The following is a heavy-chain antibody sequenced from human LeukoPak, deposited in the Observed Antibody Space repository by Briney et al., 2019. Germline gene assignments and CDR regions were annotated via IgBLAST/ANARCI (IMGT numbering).Heavy chain of an antibody. CDR2: INPNSGGT. CDR3: ARESYDSSGANWFDP. V-gene: IGHV1-2*06. D-gene: IGHD3-22*01. CDR1: GYTFTGYY. J-gene: IGHJ5*02. Sequence: PGASVKASCKASGYTFTGYYMHWARQAPGQGLEWMGRINPNSGGTNYAQKFKGRVTMTRDKSISTAYMELSRLGSDDTAVYYCARESYDSSGANWFDPWGQGTLVTVSS.